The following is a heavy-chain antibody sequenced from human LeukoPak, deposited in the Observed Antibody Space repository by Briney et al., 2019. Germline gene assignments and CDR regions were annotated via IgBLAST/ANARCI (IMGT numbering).Heavy chain of an antibody. V-gene: IGHV4-59*01. CDR3: ARVMIVGAATYWFDP. J-gene: IGHJ5*02. CDR2: ISYSGST. CDR1: GGSISSCY. Sequence: SETLFLTCTVSGGSISSCYWSWIRQPPGKVLEWIGYISYSGSTNYNPSLKSRVTISVDKSQNHFSLKLSSVTAADTAVYYCARVMIVGAATYWFDPWGQGTLVTVSS. D-gene: IGHD1-26*01.